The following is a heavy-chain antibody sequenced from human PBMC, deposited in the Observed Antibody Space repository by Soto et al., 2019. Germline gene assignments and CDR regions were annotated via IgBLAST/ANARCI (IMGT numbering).Heavy chain of an antibody. CDR2: ISGSGGST. V-gene: IGHV3-23*01. CDR3: AKDCTSTTCFST. CDR1: GFTFSSYA. D-gene: IGHD2-2*01. Sequence: GGSLRLSCAASGFTFSSYAMSWVRQAPGKGLEWVSAISGSGGSTYYADSVKGRFTISRDNSKSSLYLEMNSLRADDTALYYCAKDCTSTTCFSTWGRGTLVTVSS. J-gene: IGHJ4*02.